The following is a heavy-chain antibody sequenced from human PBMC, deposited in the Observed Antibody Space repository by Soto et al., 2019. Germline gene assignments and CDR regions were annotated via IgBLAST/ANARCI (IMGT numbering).Heavy chain of an antibody. J-gene: IGHJ3*02. D-gene: IGHD3-10*01. CDR1: GGSFSGYY. Sequence: PSETLSLTCAVYGGSFSGYYWSWIRQPPGKGLEWIGEINHSGSTNYNPSLKSRVTISVDTSKNQFSLKLSSVTAADTAVYYCARAALLWFGELLSPAVDAFDIWGQGTTVT. CDR3: ARAALLWFGELLSPAVDAFDI. V-gene: IGHV4-34*01. CDR2: INHSGST.